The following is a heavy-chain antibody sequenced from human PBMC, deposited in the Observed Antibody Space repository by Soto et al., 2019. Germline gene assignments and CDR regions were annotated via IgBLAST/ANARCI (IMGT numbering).Heavy chain of an antibody. Sequence: QLQLQESGPGLVKPSETLSLTCTVSGGSISSSSYYWGWIHQPPGKGLEWIGSIYYSGSTYYNPSLKGRVTNAVNKSQNQFLLKLSSVTAADPAVDFCGRQQAPGRQQKSVRIVVVHFDYWGQGTLVTVSS. CDR2: IYYSGST. CDR1: GGSISSSSYY. J-gene: IGHJ4*02. V-gene: IGHV4-39*01. D-gene: IGHD3-22*01. CDR3: GRQQAPGRQQKSVRIVVVHFDY.